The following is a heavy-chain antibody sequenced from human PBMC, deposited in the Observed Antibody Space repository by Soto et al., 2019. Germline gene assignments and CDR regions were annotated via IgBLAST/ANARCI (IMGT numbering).Heavy chain of an antibody. CDR3: ARVIAARLPRNFDY. J-gene: IGHJ4*02. V-gene: IGHV1-3*01. CDR1: GYTFTSYA. Sequence: ASVKVSCKASGYTFTSYAMHWVRQAPGQRLEWMGWINAGNGNTKYSQKFQGRVTITRDTSASTAYMELSSLRSEDTAVYYCARVIAARLPRNFDYWGQGTLVTVSS. D-gene: IGHD6-6*01. CDR2: INAGNGNT.